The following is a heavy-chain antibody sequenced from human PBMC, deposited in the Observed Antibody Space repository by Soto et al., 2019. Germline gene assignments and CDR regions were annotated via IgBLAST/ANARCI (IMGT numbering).Heavy chain of an antibody. V-gene: IGHV3-74*01. CDR2: INSDGSST. CDR3: ARSRGSGWQWEVYFDY. J-gene: IGHJ4*02. CDR1: GFTFSSYW. Sequence: EVQLVESGGGLVQPGGSLRLSCAASGFTFSSYWMHWVRQAPGKGLVWVSRINSDGSSTSYADSVKGRFTISRDNAKNTLYLQMNRLRAEDTAVYYCARSRGSGWQWEVYFDYWGQGTLVTVSS. D-gene: IGHD6-19*01.